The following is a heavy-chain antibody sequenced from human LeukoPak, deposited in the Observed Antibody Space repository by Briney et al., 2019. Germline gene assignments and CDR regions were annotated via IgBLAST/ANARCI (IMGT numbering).Heavy chain of an antibody. CDR1: GFTFSSYA. Sequence: GGSLRLSCAASGFTFSSYAMSWVRQAPGKGLEWVSAISGSGGSTYYADSVKGRFTISRDNSKNTLYLQMNSLRAEDTAVYYCAKVPHYDFWSGYYRYFDYWGQGTLVTVSS. J-gene: IGHJ4*02. D-gene: IGHD3-3*01. CDR2: ISGSGGST. CDR3: AKVPHYDFWSGYYRYFDY. V-gene: IGHV3-23*01.